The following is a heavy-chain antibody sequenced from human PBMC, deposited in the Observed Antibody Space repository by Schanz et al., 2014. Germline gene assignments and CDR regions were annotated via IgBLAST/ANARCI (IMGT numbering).Heavy chain of an antibody. J-gene: IGHJ4*02. CDR3: ARDFSAYVGNYFDY. V-gene: IGHV1-18*01. CDR2: ISAYNGNT. D-gene: IGHD5-12*01. Sequence: QVQLVQSGGEMKKPGASVKVSCEASRYTFNTYGLNWVRQAPGQGLEWMGWISAYNGNTNYAQKLQGRVTMTTDTSTSTAYMELRSLRFDDTAVYYCARDFSAYVGNYFDYWGQGTLVTVSS. CDR1: RYTFNTYG.